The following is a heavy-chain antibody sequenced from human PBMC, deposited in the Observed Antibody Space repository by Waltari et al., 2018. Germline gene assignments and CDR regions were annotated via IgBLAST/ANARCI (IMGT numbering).Heavy chain of an antibody. Sequence: QVQLQESGPGLVKPSETLSLTCTVSGGSISSYYWSWIRQPPGKGLEWIGYIYYSGSTNYNPSLKSRVTISVDTSKNQFSLKLSSVTAADTAVYYCARAARYDFWSGYPDYWGQGTLVTVSS. CDR2: IYYSGST. D-gene: IGHD3-3*01. J-gene: IGHJ4*02. V-gene: IGHV4-59*01. CDR1: GGSISSYY. CDR3: ARAARYDFWSGYPDY.